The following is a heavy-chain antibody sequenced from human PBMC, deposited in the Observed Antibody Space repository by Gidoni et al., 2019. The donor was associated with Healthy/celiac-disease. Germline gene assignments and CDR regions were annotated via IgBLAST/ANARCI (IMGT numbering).Heavy chain of an antibody. CDR2: IIPIFGTA. CDR3: ARCSREGLYSSSWKGWYFDL. V-gene: IGHV1-69*01. Sequence: QVQLVQSGAEVKKPGSSVKVSCKASGGTFSSYAISWVRQAPGQGLEWMGVIIPIFGTATYAQQFQGRVTITADQSTSTAYMELSSLRSEDTAVYYCARCSREGLYSSSWKGWYFDLWGRGTLVTVSS. D-gene: IGHD6-13*01. CDR1: GGTFSSYA. J-gene: IGHJ2*01.